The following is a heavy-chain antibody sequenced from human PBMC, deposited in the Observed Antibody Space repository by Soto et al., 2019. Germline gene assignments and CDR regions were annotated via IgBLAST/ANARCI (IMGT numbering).Heavy chain of an antibody. J-gene: IGHJ6*02. CDR2: IYYDGIT. CDR3: ARGAEGYRYGYNYGLDV. V-gene: IGHV4-59*01. CDR1: GDSIHSYY. Sequence: QVQLHESGPGMVKPSETLSLTCTVSGDSIHSYYWGWIRKTPGKGLEWIGYIYYDGITTYNPSLKSRVTISVHTARTHFSLKLRSVTAADTAVYYCARGAEGYRYGYNYGLDVWGQGTTVTVSS. D-gene: IGHD5-12*01.